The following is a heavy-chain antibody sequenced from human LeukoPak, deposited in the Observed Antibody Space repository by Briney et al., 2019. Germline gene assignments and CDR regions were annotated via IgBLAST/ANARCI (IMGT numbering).Heavy chain of an antibody. Sequence: GGSLRLSCAASGFTFSSYWMHWVRQAPGKGLVWVSRINSDGSSTSYADSVQGRFTISRDNAKNTLYLQMNSLRAEDTAVYYCARGVWRDYYAFDIWGQGTMVTVSS. J-gene: IGHJ3*02. CDR1: GFTFSSYW. CDR2: INSDGSST. CDR3: ARGVWRDYYAFDI. V-gene: IGHV3-74*01. D-gene: IGHD3-3*01.